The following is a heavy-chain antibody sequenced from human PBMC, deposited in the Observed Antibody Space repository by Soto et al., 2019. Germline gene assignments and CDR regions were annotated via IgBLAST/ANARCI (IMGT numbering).Heavy chain of an antibody. V-gene: IGHV4-59*01. D-gene: IGHD3-9*01. CDR3: ARVGRGGDILTGSNYYYGMDV. CDR1: GGSISSYY. CDR2: IYYSGST. J-gene: IGHJ6*02. Sequence: TSETLSLTCTVSGGSISSYYWSWIRQPPGKGLEWIGYIYYSGSTNYNPSLKSRVTISVDTSKNQFSLKLSSVTAADTAVYYCARVGRGGDILTGSNYYYGMDVWGQGTTVTVSS.